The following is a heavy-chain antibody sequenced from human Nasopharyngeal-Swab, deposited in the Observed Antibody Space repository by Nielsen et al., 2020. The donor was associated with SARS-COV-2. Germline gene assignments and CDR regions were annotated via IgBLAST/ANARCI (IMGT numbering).Heavy chain of an antibody. Sequence: GGSLRLSCAASGFTFSSYGMHWVRQAQGKGLEWVAVISYDGSNKYYADSVKGRFTISRDNSKNTLYLQMNSLRAEDTAVYYCAKDSGTWFGELLSGCMDVWGQGTTVTVSS. J-gene: IGHJ6*02. CDR3: AKDSGTWFGELLSGCMDV. D-gene: IGHD3-10*01. V-gene: IGHV3-30*18. CDR1: GFTFSSYG. CDR2: ISYDGSNK.